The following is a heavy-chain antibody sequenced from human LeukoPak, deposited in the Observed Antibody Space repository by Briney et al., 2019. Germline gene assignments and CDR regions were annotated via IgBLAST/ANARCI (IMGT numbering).Heavy chain of an antibody. CDR3: ARDQAYDSSSENWFDP. CDR2: ISSSSSYI. CDR1: GFTFSSYN. V-gene: IGHV3-21*01. D-gene: IGHD6-13*01. Sequence: PGGSLRLSCAASGFTFSSYNMNWVRQAPGKGLEWVSSISSSSSYIYYADSVKGRFTISRDNAKNSLYLQMNSLRAEDTAVYYCARDQAYDSSSENWFDPWGQGTLVTVSS. J-gene: IGHJ5*02.